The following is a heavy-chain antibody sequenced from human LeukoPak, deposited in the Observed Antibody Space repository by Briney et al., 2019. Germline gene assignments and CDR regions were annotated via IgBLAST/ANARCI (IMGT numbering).Heavy chain of an antibody. D-gene: IGHD3-9*01. V-gene: IGHV3-15*01. J-gene: IGHJ4*02. CDR1: VFTFSNAW. CDR3: ATDASLLLSYFL. CDR2: LKTKTDGETT. Sequence: PGGSLRLSPAASVFTFSNAWFGWVPPAPGKGLVCVGRLKTKTDGETTDYAAPVSGRFPISIHASNGTLYQPTDDLRREDTGVYYFATDASLLLSYFLWGQGTRVTVSS.